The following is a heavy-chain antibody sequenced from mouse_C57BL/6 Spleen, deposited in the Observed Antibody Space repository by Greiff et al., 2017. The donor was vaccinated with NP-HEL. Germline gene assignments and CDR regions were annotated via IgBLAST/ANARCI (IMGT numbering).Heavy chain of an antibody. V-gene: IGHV1-59*01. D-gene: IGHD1-1*01. CDR3: AGLRYPYFDY. Sequence: VQLQQPGAELVRPGTSVKLSCKASGYTFTSYWMHWVKQRPGQGLEWIGVIDPSDSYTNYNQKFKGKATLTVDTSSSTAYMQLSSLTSEDSAVYYCAGLRYPYFDYWGQGTTLTVSS. J-gene: IGHJ2*01. CDR1: GYTFTSYW. CDR2: IDPSDSYT.